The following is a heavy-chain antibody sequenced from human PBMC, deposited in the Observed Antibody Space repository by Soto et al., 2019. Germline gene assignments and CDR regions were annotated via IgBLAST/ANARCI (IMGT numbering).Heavy chain of an antibody. D-gene: IGHD2-21*02. CDR1: GFSLSTRAVG. Sequence: QITLKESGPTLVKPTQTLTLTCTFSGFSLSTRAVGVGWIRQPPGKALEWLALIYWDDDKRYSPSLKSRLTITKXXSXNQXVRTMTNMDPVDTATYYCAHLAYCGGDCYSFAFDIWGQGTMVTVSS. CDR3: AHLAYCGGDCYSFAFDI. J-gene: IGHJ3*02. CDR2: IYWDDDK. V-gene: IGHV2-5*02.